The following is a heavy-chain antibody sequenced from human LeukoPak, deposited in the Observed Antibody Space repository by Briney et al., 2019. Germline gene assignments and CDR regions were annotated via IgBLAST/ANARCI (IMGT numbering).Heavy chain of an antibody. Sequence: ASVKVSCKASGYTFTSYGISWVRQAPGQGLEWMGWISAYNGNTNYAQKLQGRVTMTTDTSTSTAYMELRSLRSDDTAVYYCARDAKVYCSSTSCPHVYWGQGTLVTVSS. CDR2: ISAYNGNT. CDR1: GYTFTSYG. V-gene: IGHV1-18*01. J-gene: IGHJ4*02. CDR3: ARDAKVYCSSTSCPHVY. D-gene: IGHD2-2*01.